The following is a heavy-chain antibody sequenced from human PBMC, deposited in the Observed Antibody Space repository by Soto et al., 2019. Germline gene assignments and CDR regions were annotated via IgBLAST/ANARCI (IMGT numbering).Heavy chain of an antibody. CDR2: IYYSGST. J-gene: IGHJ3*02. V-gene: IGHV4-59*01. CDR1: GGSISSYY. CDR3: ARVASKIHAFDI. D-gene: IGHD5-12*01. Sequence: KPSETLSLTCTVSGGSISSYYWSWIRQPPGKGLEWIGYIYYSGSTNYNPSLKSRVTISVDTSKNQFSLKLSSVTAADTAVYFCARVASKIHAFDIWGQGTMVTVSS.